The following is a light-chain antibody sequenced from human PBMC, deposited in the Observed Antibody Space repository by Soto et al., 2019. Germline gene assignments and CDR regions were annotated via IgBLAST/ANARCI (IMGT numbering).Light chain of an antibody. V-gene: IGKV3-11*01. CDR1: QSVTKY. J-gene: IGKJ5*01. CDR3: QQYNNWPPIT. CDR2: DAS. Sequence: ELVCTKSPAPLSLSPGSRSTLSCIASQSVTKYLVWYQQKPGQAPRLLISDASYRATGIPARFSGSGSGTDFTLTISSLQSEDFAVYYCQQYNNWPPITFGQGTRLEI.